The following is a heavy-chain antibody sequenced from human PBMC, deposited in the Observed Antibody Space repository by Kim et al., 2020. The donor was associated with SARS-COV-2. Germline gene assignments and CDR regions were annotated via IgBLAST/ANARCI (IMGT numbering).Heavy chain of an antibody. Sequence: GGSLRLSCAASGFTFSSYGMHWVRQAPGKGLEWVAVIWYDGSNKYYADSVKGRFTISRDNSKNTLYLQMNSLRAEDTAVYYCARARYFDWLLLRYYGMDVWGQGTTVTVSS. V-gene: IGHV3-33*01. D-gene: IGHD3-9*01. J-gene: IGHJ6*02. CDR3: ARARYFDWLLLRYYGMDV. CDR2: IWYDGSNK. CDR1: GFTFSSYG.